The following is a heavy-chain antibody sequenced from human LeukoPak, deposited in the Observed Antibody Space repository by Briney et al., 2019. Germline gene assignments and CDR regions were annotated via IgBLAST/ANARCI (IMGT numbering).Heavy chain of an antibody. V-gene: IGHV4-31*03. D-gene: IGHD6-6*01. Sequence: PSQTLSLTCTVSGGSISSGGYYWSWIRQHPGKGLEWIGYIYYSGSTYYNPSLKSRVTISVDTSKNQFSLNLTSVNAADTAVYYCARVMAARREDLNWFDPWGQGTLVTVSS. CDR3: ARVMAARREDLNWFDP. CDR1: GGSISSGGYY. J-gene: IGHJ5*02. CDR2: IYYSGST.